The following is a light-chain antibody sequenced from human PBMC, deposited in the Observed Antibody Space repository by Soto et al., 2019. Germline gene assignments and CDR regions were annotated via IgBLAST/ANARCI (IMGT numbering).Light chain of an antibody. V-gene: IGKV1-5*03. CDR3: QQYNSYSWT. CDR2: KAS. J-gene: IGKJ1*01. Sequence: DIQMAQSPSTLSASAGDTVTITCRASQSFSNWLAWYQQKPGKAPKFLLYKASTLESGVPSRFSGSESGTEFTLTISSLQPDDFATYYCQQYNSYSWTFGQGTKVESK. CDR1: QSFSNW.